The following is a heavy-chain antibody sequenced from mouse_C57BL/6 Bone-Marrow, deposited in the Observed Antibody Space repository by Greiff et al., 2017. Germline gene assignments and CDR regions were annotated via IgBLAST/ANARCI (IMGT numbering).Heavy chain of an antibody. V-gene: IGHV1-69*01. CDR2: IDPSDSYT. Sequence: QVQLQQPGAELVMPGASVKLSCKASGYTFTSYWMHWVKQRPGQGLEWIGEIDPSDSYTNYNQNFKGKSTFTVDKSSSTAYLQLSSLTSEASAVYYCATGWFAYWGTGTMVTVSA. CDR3: ATGWFAY. CDR1: GYTFTSYW. J-gene: IGHJ3*01.